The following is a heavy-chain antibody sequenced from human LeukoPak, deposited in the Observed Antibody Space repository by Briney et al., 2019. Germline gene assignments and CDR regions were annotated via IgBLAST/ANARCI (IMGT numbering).Heavy chain of an antibody. V-gene: IGHV4-34*01. CDR2: INHSGST. CDR3: ARVYSSGWYLDY. CDR1: GGSFSGYY. D-gene: IGHD6-19*01. J-gene: IGHJ4*02. Sequence: SETLSLTCAVYGGSFSGYYWSWVRPTPGKGLEWIGEINHSGSTNYNPSLQSRVTISVDTSKNQFSLKLSSVTAADTAVYYCARVYSSGWYLDYWGQGTLVTVSS.